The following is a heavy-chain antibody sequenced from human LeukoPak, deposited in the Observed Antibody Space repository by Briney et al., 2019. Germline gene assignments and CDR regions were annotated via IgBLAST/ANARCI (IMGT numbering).Heavy chain of an antibody. CDR3: ARGYIVVVPAALDAFDI. V-gene: IGHV3-11*06. Sequence: GGSLRLSCAASGFTFSDYYMSWIRQAPGKGLEWVSSISSSSSYIYYADSVKGRFTISRDNAKNSLYLQMNSLRAEDTAVYYCARGYIVVVPAALDAFDIWGQGTMVTVSS. CDR2: ISSSSSYI. D-gene: IGHD2-2*01. CDR1: GFTFSDYY. J-gene: IGHJ3*02.